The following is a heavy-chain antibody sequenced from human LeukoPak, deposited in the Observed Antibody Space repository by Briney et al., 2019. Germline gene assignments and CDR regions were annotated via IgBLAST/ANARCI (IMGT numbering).Heavy chain of an antibody. D-gene: IGHD3-3*01. CDR1: GFTFSSYA. Sequence: GGSLRLSCAASGFTFSSYAMSWVRQAPGKGLEWVSAISGSGGSTYYADSVKGRFTISRDNAKNSLYLQMNSLRAEDTALYYCARAGATIFGVGGAYYYYMDVWGKGTTVTVSS. V-gene: IGHV3-23*01. CDR3: ARAGATIFGVGGAYYYYMDV. CDR2: ISGSGGST. J-gene: IGHJ6*03.